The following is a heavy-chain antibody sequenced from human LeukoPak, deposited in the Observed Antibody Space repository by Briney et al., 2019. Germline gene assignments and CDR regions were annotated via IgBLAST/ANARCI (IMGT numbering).Heavy chain of an antibody. CDR1: GFMFTDYW. V-gene: IGHV3-74*01. D-gene: IGHD2-21*02. J-gene: IGHJ3*02. CDR2: IRGDGRAT. CDR3: ARDPGGDSAFDI. Sequence: GGSLRLSCAASGFMFTDYWMHWVRQAPGKELVWVARIRGDGRATTYADSVKGRFTISRDNSKNTLYLQMNSLRAEDTAVYYCARDPGGDSAFDIWGQGTMVTVSS.